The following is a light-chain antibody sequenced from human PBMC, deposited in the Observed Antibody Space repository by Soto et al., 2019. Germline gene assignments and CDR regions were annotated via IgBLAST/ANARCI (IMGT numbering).Light chain of an antibody. CDR2: EAS. J-gene: IGKJ1*01. V-gene: IGKV1-5*03. CDR3: QQYITYPYA. CDR1: QSTSTW. Sequence: DIKMTQSPSTLSASVGDRVTITCRASQSTSTWLAWYQQRPGKTPKLLIYEASKLESGVPSSFSGSGSGTEFTLTISSLQPYDFATDYCQQYITYPYAFGQGTKVEIK.